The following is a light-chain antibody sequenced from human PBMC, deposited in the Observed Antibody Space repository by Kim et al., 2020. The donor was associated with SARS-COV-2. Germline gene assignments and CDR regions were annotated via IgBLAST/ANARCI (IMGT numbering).Light chain of an antibody. CDR3: QAWDSSTVV. CDR1: KLGDKY. CDR2: KDS. Sequence: SYELTQPPSVSVSPGQTASITCSGDKLGDKYACWYQQKPGQSPVVVIYKDSKRPSGIPERFSGSNSGNTATLTISETQAMDEADYYCQAWDSSTVVFGGGTQLTVL. V-gene: IGLV3-1*01. J-gene: IGLJ2*01.